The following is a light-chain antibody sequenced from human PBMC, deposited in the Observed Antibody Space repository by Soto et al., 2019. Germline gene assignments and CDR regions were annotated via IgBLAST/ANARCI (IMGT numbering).Light chain of an antibody. CDR3: CSYAGSSPYVV. CDR2: EVS. J-gene: IGLJ2*01. CDR1: SSDVGSYNL. Sequence: QSASVSGSPGQSITISCTGTSSDVGSYNLVSWYQQHPGKAPKLMIYEVSKRPSGVSNRFSGSKSGNTASLTISGLQAEDEADYYCCSYAGSSPYVVFGGGTKVTVL. V-gene: IGLV2-23*02.